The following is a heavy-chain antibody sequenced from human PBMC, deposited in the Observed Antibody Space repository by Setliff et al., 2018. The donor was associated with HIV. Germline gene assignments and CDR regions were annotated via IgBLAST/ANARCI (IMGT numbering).Heavy chain of an antibody. Sequence: SETLSLTCTVSGGSISSTTYWWGWIRQPPGKGLEWIGTIYYNGNTFYDPSLKSRLTMSVDTSKNQFSLKLSSVTAADTAVYFCARSIYGSGSYPLDYWGQGILVTVSS. J-gene: IGHJ4*02. CDR2: IYYNGNT. CDR1: GGSISSTTYW. CDR3: ARSIYGSGSYPLDY. D-gene: IGHD3-10*01. V-gene: IGHV4-39*07.